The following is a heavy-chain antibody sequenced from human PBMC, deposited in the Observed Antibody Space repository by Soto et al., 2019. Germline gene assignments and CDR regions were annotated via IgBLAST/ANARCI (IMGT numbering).Heavy chain of an antibody. J-gene: IGHJ4*02. V-gene: IGHV3-43*01. Sequence: EVQLVVSGGLVVRPGGSLRLSCAGSGFTFDDHTMHWVRQAPGKGLEWVPLITWDAGSAFYADSVRGRFTISRDNSKNALYLQMNSLRTEDSALYYCAKEKDRIFDYWGRGTPVTVSS. CDR1: GFTFDDHT. CDR2: ITWDAGSA. CDR3: AKEKDRIFDY.